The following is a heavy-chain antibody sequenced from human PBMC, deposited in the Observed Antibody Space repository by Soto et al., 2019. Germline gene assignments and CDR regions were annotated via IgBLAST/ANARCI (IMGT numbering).Heavy chain of an antibody. CDR2: IYHSGST. J-gene: IGHJ4*02. CDR3: ARGGTGDSSGYGSDY. CDR1: GGSISSSNW. D-gene: IGHD3-22*01. Sequence: QVQLQESGPGLVKPSGTLSLTCAVSGGSISSSNWWSWVRQPPGKGLEWIGEIYHSGSTNYNPSLKSRVTISGDKSKNQFSLKLSSVTAADTAVYYCARGGTGDSSGYGSDYWGQGTLVTVSS. V-gene: IGHV4-4*02.